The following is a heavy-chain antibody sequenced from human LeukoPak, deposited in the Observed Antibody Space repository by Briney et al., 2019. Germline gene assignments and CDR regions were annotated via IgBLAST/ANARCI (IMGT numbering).Heavy chain of an antibody. J-gene: IGHJ4*02. V-gene: IGHV1-46*01. CDR1: GYTFTGYY. CDR3: ARIAVAGELVGYFDY. CDR2: INPSGGST. D-gene: IGHD6-19*01. Sequence: ASVKVSCKASGYTFTGYYMHWVRQAPGQGLEWMGIINPSGGSTSYAQKFQGRVTMTRDTSTSTVYMELSSLRSEDTAVYYCARIAVAGELVGYFDYWGQGTLVTVSS.